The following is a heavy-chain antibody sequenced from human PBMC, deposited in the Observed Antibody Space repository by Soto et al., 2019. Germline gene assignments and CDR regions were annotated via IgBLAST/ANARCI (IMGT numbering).Heavy chain of an antibody. Sequence: ESLKISCKGSGYSFTSYWISWVRQMPGKGLEWMGRIDPSDSYTNYSPSFQGHVTISADKSISTAYLQWSSLKASDTAMYYCARVGGRYYYGSGSSVTFDYWGQGTLVTVSS. CDR1: GYSFTSYW. CDR3: ARVGGRYYYGSGSSVTFDY. J-gene: IGHJ4*02. D-gene: IGHD3-10*01. CDR2: IDPSDSYT. V-gene: IGHV5-10-1*01.